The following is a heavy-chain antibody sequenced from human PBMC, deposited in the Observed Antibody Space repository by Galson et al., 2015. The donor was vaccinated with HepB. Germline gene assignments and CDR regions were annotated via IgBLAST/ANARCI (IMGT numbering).Heavy chain of an antibody. CDR2: IWYDGSNK. J-gene: IGHJ6*02. CDR3: AREADYGDYHGSPGAHYYYGMDV. CDR1: GFTFSSYG. D-gene: IGHD4-17*01. V-gene: IGHV3-33*08. Sequence: LRLSCAASGFTFSSYGMHWVRQAPGKGLEWVAVIWYDGSNKYYADSVKGRFTISRDNSKNTLYLQMNSLRAEDTAVYYCAREADYGDYHGSPGAHYYYGMDVWGQGTTVTVSS.